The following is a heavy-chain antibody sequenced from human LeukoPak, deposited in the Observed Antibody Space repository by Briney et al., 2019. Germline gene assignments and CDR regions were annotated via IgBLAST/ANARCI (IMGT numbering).Heavy chain of an antibody. CDR1: GFTFSRYA. J-gene: IGHJ4*02. CDR2: ISGSGAGT. D-gene: IGHD2-8*01. V-gene: IGHV3-23*01. CDR3: AKMVREFYTISYYFDY. Sequence: PGGSLRLSCSASGFTFSRYAMHWVRQAPGKGLEWVSGISGSGAGTYYADSVKGRFTISRDNSKNTLYLQMNSLRAEGTAVYYCAKMVREFYTISYYFDYWGQGTLVTVSS.